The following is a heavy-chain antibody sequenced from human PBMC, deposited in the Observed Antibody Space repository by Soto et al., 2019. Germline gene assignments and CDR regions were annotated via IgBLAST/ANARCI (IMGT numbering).Heavy chain of an antibody. CDR2: IWYDGSNK. V-gene: IGHV3-33*01. J-gene: IGHJ5*02. Sequence: QVQLVESGGGVVQPGRSLRLSCAASGFTFSSYGMHWVRQAPGKGLEWVAVIWYDGSNKYYADSVKGRFTISRDNSKNTRYLQMNSLRAEDTAVYYCASEYSSSSFFSFDPWGQGTLVTVSS. CDR1: GFTFSSYG. CDR3: ASEYSSSSFFSFDP. D-gene: IGHD6-6*01.